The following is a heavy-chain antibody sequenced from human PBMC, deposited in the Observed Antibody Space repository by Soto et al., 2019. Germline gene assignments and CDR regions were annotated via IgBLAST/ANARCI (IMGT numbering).Heavy chain of an antibody. Sequence: QVQLVQSGAEVKKPGSSVKVSCKASGGTFSSYAISWVRQAPGQGLEWMGGIIPIFGTANYAQKFQGRVTITADESTSTAYMELSSLRSEDTAVYYCARGDNCSSNSCYSVQSYDAFDIWGQGTMVTVSS. D-gene: IGHD2-2*01. V-gene: IGHV1-69*01. CDR1: GGTFSSYA. J-gene: IGHJ3*02. CDR2: IIPIFGTA. CDR3: ARGDNCSSNSCYSVQSYDAFDI.